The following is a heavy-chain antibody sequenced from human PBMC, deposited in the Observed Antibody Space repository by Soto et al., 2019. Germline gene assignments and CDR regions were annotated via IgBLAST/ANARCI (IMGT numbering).Heavy chain of an antibody. CDR1: GYTFTTTYG. CDR3: ATTATTRTPGDN. CDR2: IRNDNGNT. D-gene: IGHD4-17*01. V-gene: IGHV1-18*04. Sequence: QVQLVQSGVEVKKPGASVKVACKASGYTFTTTYGISWVRQAPGQGLEWMGWIRNDNGNTKYAQNLQGRVTMTTDISTSTAYMELRSLRSDDTAVYYCATTATTRTPGDNWGQGTLVTVAS. J-gene: IGHJ4*02.